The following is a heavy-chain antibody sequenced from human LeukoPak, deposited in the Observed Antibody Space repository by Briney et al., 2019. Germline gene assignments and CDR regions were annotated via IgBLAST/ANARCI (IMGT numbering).Heavy chain of an antibody. CDR1: GFTFSSYG. Sequence: GGSLRLSCAASGFTFSSYGMSWVRQAPGKGLEWVSAISGSGGSTYYADSVKGRFTISRDNSKNTLYLQMNSLRAEDTAVYYCARDDCSSTSCTYHFDYWGQGTLVTVSS. CDR2: ISGSGGST. CDR3: ARDDCSSTSCTYHFDY. J-gene: IGHJ4*02. D-gene: IGHD2-2*01. V-gene: IGHV3-23*01.